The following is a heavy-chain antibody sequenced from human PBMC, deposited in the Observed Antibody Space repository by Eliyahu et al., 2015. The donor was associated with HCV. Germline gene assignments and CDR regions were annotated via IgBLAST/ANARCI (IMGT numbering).Heavy chain of an antibody. J-gene: IGHJ3*02. CDR2: ASYSGRA. D-gene: IGHD4-17*01. V-gene: IGHV4-30-4*01. CDR3: ARKYYGDFNSAFDI. CDR1: GASIGGGDYH. Sequence: QVQLQESGPGLVKPSETLSLTCTVSGASIGGGDYHWGWIRQSPGKGLDWIGHASYSGRAFYNASLKSRVTISVDTSKNQFSLKLRSVTAPDTAVYYCARKYYGDFNSAFDIWGQGTMVTVSS.